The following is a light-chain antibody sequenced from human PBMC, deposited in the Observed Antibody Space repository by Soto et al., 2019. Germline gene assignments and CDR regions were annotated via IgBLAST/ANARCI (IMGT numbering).Light chain of an antibody. CDR2: DAS. V-gene: IGKV3-11*01. CDR1: QSVISY. CDR3: QQRFNWPPIT. Sequence: EIVLTQSPATLSLSPGERATLSCRASQSVISYLAWYQQKRGQAPRLLIYDASNRATGIPARFSGSGSGTDFTLTISSLEPEDFAIYYCQQRFNWPPITFGQGTRLEIK. J-gene: IGKJ5*01.